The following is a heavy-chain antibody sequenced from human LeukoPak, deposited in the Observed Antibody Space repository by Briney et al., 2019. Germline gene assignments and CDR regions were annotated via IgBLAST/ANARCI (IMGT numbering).Heavy chain of an antibody. CDR2: IYSGGST. D-gene: IGHD5-18*01. CDR3: AKDSGYSYGTTFYYYYGMDV. CDR1: GFTVSSNY. J-gene: IGHJ6*02. Sequence: QTGGSLRLSCAASGFTVSSNYMSWVRQAPGKGLEWVSVIYSGGSTYYADSVKGRFTISRDNSKNTLYLQMNSLRAEDTALYYCAKDSGYSYGTTFYYYYGMDVWGQGTTVTVSS. V-gene: IGHV3-53*05.